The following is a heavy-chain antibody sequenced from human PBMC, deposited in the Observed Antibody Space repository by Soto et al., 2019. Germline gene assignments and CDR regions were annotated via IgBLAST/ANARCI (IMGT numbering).Heavy chain of an antibody. D-gene: IGHD2-21*02. Sequence: QITLKESGPTLVKPTQTLTLTCTFSGFSLSTGGMGVGWIRQPPGKALEWLALIYWDGDRRYRPSLMSRLTIAKDTSKNQVVLTMPHMDPVDTAKYYCVHSRCGGDCLLSYSSHYYYGMDIWGQGTTVTVSS. CDR1: GFSLSTGGMG. CDR3: VHSRCGGDCLLSYSSHYYYGMDI. V-gene: IGHV2-5*02. CDR2: IYWDGDR. J-gene: IGHJ6*02.